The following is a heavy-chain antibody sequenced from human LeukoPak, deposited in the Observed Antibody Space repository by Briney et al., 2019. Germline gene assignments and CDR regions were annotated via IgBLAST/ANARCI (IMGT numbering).Heavy chain of an antibody. CDR2: IYSSGYT. V-gene: IGHV4-4*07. D-gene: IGHD3-10*01. CDR1: GGSISGYY. J-gene: IGHJ3*02. CDR3: ARDDYFGDLDAFDI. Sequence: SEALSLTCSVSGGSISGYYWSWIRQPAGKGLEWIGRIYSSGYTEYSPSLKSRVSMSVDTSKNQFSLKLTSVTAADTAVYYCARDDYFGDLDAFDIWGRGTRVSVSS.